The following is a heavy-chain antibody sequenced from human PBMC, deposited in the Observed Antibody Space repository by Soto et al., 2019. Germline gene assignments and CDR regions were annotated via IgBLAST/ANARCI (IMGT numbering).Heavy chain of an antibody. CDR1: GGSISSSSYY. Sequence: SETLSLTCTVSGGSISSSSYYWGWIRQPPGKGLEWIGSIYYSGSTYYNPSLKSRVTISVDTSKNQFSLKLSSVTAAYTAVYYCARDGINSGSYYWGQGTLVTVSS. CDR3: ARDGINSGSYY. CDR2: IYYSGST. J-gene: IGHJ4*02. V-gene: IGHV4-39*07. D-gene: IGHD1-26*01.